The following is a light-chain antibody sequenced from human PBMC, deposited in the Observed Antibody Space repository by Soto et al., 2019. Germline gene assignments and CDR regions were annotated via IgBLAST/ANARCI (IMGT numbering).Light chain of an antibody. V-gene: IGKV3-20*01. Sequence: IVLTQSPGTLSLSPGERGALSCRASQSVSSNYVAWYQQKPGQAPRLRISGASNRATGTPDRFRGSGSGTDFTLAITRLEPEDFAVYYCHQYGSAPWTFGQGTKVDIK. CDR3: HQYGSAPWT. CDR1: QSVSSNY. CDR2: GAS. J-gene: IGKJ1*01.